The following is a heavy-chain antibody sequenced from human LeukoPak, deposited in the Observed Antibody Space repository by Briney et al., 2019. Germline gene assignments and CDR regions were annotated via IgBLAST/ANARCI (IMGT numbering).Heavy chain of an antibody. Sequence: RASVKVSCKASGYTFTSYGISWVRQAPGQGLEWMGWISAYNGNTNYAQKLQGRVTMTTDTSTSTAYMELSRLRSDDTAVYYCAREVPAASFDYWGQGTLVTVSS. V-gene: IGHV1-18*01. CDR2: ISAYNGNT. CDR3: AREVPAASFDY. D-gene: IGHD2-2*01. J-gene: IGHJ4*02. CDR1: GYTFTSYG.